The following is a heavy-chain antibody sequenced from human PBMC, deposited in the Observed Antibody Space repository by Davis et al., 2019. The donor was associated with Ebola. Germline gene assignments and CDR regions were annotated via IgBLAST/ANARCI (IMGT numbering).Heavy chain of an antibody. D-gene: IGHD3-22*01. V-gene: IGHV3-30*02. CDR1: GFTFSSYG. Sequence: GESLKISCAASGFTFSSYGMHWVRQAPGKGLEWVAFIRYDGSNKYYADSVKGRFTISRDNSKNTLYLQMNSLRAEDTAVYYCAKEIYYDPPFDYWGQGTLVTVSS. J-gene: IGHJ4*02. CDR3: AKEIYYDPPFDY. CDR2: IRYDGSNK.